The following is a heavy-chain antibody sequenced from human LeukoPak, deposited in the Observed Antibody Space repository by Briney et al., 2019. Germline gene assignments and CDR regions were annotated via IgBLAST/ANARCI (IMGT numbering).Heavy chain of an antibody. V-gene: IGHV3-23*01. CDR1: GFTFSSYA. D-gene: IGHD3-10*01. J-gene: IGHJ4*02. Sequence: PGGSLRLSCAASGFTFSSYAMSWVRQAPGKGLGWVSAISGSGGSTYYADSVKGRFTISRDNSKNTLYLQMNSLRAEDTAVYYCAKSPTMVRGVINTKYIDYWGQGTLVTVSS. CDR3: AKSPTMVRGVINTKYIDY. CDR2: ISGSGGST.